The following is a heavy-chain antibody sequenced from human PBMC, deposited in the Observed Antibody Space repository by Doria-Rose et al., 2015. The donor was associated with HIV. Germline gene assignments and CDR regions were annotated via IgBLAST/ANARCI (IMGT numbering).Heavy chain of an antibody. V-gene: IGHV3-21*01. CDR1: GFTFSSHR. CDR2: ISSTSAYI. J-gene: IGHJ4*02. CDR3: ATGVTLDY. D-gene: IGHD3-10*01. Sequence: VQLQESGGGLVRPGGSLRLSCATSGFTFSSHRIDWVRQAPGKGLEWVSSISSTSAYINYADSVRSRFTISRDNARNPLYLQMDSLRAEDTAIYYCATGVTLDYWGQGTLVTVSS.